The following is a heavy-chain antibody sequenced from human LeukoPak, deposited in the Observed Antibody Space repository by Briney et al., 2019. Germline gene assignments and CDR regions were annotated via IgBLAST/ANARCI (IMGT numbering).Heavy chain of an antibody. CDR1: GGSISSYY. CDR3: ARGLSMVTQYYFDY. Sequence: PSETLSLTCTVSGGSISSYYWSWIRQPAGKGLEWIGRIYTSGSTNYNPSLKSRVTMSVDTSKNQFSLKLSSVTAADTAVYYCARGLSMVTQYYFDYWGQGTLVTVSS. CDR2: IYTSGST. V-gene: IGHV4-4*07. D-gene: IGHD5-18*01. J-gene: IGHJ4*02.